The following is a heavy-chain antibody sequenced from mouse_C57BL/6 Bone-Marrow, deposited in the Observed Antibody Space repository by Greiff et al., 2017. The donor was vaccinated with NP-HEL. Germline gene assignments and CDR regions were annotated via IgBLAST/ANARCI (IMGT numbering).Heavy chain of an antibody. D-gene: IGHD1-1*01. V-gene: IGHV1-55*01. J-gene: IGHJ2*01. CDR3: ARYTTVVPLYFDY. CDR1: GYTFTSYW. CDR2: IYPGSGST. Sequence: QVQLQQPGAELVKPGVSVKMSCKASGYTFTSYWITWVKQRPGQGLEWIGDIYPGSGSTNYNEKFKSKATLTVDTSSSTAYMQLSSLTSEDSAVYYCARYTTVVPLYFDYWGQGTTLTVSS.